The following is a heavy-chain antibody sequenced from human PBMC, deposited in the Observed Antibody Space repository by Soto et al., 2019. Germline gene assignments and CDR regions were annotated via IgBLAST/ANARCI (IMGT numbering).Heavy chain of an antibody. J-gene: IGHJ4*02. CDR3: ASRPPFDY. Sequence: EVQLVESGGGLIQPGGSLRLSCAASGFTVSSNDMSWVRQAPGKGLEWVSAIYSSGSTSYVDSVKGRFTISRDISKNTLYLQMNSRRVEDTAVYYCASRPPFDYWGQGTLVTVSS. CDR2: IYSSGST. V-gene: IGHV3-53*01. CDR1: GFTVSSND.